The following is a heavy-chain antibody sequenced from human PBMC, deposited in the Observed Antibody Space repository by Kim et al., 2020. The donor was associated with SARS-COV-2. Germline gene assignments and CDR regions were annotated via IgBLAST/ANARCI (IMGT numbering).Heavy chain of an antibody. CDR2: INHSGST. D-gene: IGHD2-2*01. CDR1: GGSFSGYY. J-gene: IGHJ4*02. Sequence: SETLSLTCAVYGGSFSGYYWSWIRQPPGKGLEWIGEINHSGSTNYNPSLKSRVTISVDTSKNQFSLKLSSVTAADTAVYYCARGGRYCSSTSCSHTFDYWGQGTLVTVSS. V-gene: IGHV4-34*01. CDR3: ARGGRYCSSTSCSHTFDY.